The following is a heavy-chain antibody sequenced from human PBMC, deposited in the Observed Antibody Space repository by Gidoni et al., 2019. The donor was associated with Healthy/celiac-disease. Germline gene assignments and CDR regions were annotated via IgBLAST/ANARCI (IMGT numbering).Heavy chain of an antibody. CDR3: ARDLPGSYYYSGAYFDY. CDR1: GYSISSGYY. J-gene: IGHJ4*02. V-gene: IGHV4-38-2*02. CDR2: IYHSGST. D-gene: IGHD1-26*01. Sequence: QVQLQESGPGLVRPAETLSLTCAVSGYSISSGYYWGWIRLPPGKGLEWIGSIYHSGSTYYNPSLKSRVTISVDTSKNQFSLKLSSVTAADTAVYYCARDLPGSYYYSGAYFDYWGQGTLVTVSS.